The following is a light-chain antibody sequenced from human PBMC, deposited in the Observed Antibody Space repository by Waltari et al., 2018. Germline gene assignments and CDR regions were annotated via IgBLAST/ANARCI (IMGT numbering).Light chain of an antibody. V-gene: IGLV2-14*03. CDR2: DVS. CDR3: NSYTRSNTYV. CDR1: SSDVGAYKY. Sequence: QSALTQPASVSGSPGQSITISCTGTSSDVGAYKYVSWYQQHPGKVPKLIVFDVSNRPAGVPDRFSGSKSGNTASLTISGLQAEDEADYYCNSYTRSNTYVFGTGTRVTVL. J-gene: IGLJ1*01.